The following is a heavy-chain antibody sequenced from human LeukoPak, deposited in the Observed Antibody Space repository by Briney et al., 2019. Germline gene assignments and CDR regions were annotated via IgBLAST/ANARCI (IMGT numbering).Heavy chain of an antibody. Sequence: PGRSLRLSCAASGFMFSSDAMHWVRQAPGKGLEWVAVISYDGSNKYYADSEKGRITISRDNSKNMLYLQMNSLRTEDTAVYYCAKDDRFVVVVAAKDWGQGTLVTVSS. CDR3: AKDDRFVVVVAAKD. CDR2: ISYDGSNK. CDR1: GFMFSSDA. V-gene: IGHV3-30-3*01. D-gene: IGHD2-15*01. J-gene: IGHJ4*02.